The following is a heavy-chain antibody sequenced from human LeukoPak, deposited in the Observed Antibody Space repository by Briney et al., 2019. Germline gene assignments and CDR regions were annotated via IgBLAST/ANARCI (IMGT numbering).Heavy chain of an antibody. CDR1: GFTFSSYA. CDR2: ISGSGGST. D-gene: IGHD3-10*01. Sequence: GGSLRLSCAASGFTFSSYAMSWVRQAPGKGLEWVSAISGSGGSTYYADSVKGRFTISRDNSKNTLYLQMNSLRAEDTAVYYCAKGPGSYHYYYYYMDVWGKGTTVTVSS. J-gene: IGHJ6*03. V-gene: IGHV3-23*01. CDR3: AKGPGSYHYYYYYMDV.